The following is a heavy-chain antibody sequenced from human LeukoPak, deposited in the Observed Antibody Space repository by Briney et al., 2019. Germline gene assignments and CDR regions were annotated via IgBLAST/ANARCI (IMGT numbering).Heavy chain of an antibody. CDR2: INWNGGST. CDR1: GFTFDDYG. Sequence: GGSLRLSCAASGFTFDDYGMSRVRQAPGKGLEWVSGINWNGGSTGYADSVKGRFTISRDNAKNSLYLQMNSLRAEDTALYYCARAHLYCSGGSCYFDYWGQGTLVTVSS. J-gene: IGHJ4*02. V-gene: IGHV3-20*04. D-gene: IGHD2-15*01. CDR3: ARAHLYCSGGSCYFDY.